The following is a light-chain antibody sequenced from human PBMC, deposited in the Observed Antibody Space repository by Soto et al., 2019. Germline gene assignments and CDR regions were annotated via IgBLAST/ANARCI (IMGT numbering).Light chain of an antibody. CDR1: QSVSNY. CDR2: DAP. J-gene: IGKJ4*01. Sequence: EIVLTPSPATLSLSPGERATLSSRSSQSVSNYLYWFQQNPGQAPRLLIYDAPNRATGLPARFSGSGSGTDFALTISSLEPEDFAVYYCQQRSSWPLLTFGGGTKVEI. CDR3: QQRSSWPLLT. V-gene: IGKV3-11*01.